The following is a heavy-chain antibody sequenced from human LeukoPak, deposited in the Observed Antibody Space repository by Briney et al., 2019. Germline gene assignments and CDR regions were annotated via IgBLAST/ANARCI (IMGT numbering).Heavy chain of an antibody. D-gene: IGHD3-3*01. V-gene: IGHV3-30*18. CDR3: AKDYSGFGVVIIRSYFDY. CDR2: ISYDGSNK. J-gene: IGHJ4*02. CDR1: GFTFSSYG. Sequence: GGSPRLSCAASGFTFSSYGMHWVRQAPGKGLEWVAVISYDGSNKYYADSVKGRFTISRDNSKNTLYLQMNSLRAEDTAVYYCAKDYSGFGVVIIRSYFDYWGQGTLVTVSS.